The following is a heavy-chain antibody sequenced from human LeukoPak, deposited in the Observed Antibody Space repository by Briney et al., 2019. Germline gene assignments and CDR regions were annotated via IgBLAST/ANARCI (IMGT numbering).Heavy chain of an antibody. CDR2: ISSSSSTI. CDR3: ARAGPYYGDPFDY. J-gene: IGHJ4*02. D-gene: IGHD4-17*01. CDR1: GFTFSTYS. V-gene: IGHV3-48*04. Sequence: GGSLRLSCAASGFTFSTYSMNWVRQAPGKGLEWVSYISSSSSTINYADSVKGRFTISRDNAKNSLYLQMNSLRAEDTAVYYCARAGPYYGDPFDYWGQGTLVTVSS.